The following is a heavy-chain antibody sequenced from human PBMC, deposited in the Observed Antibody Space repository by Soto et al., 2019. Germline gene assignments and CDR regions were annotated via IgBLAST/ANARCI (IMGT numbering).Heavy chain of an antibody. Sequence: GESLKISCAASGFTFSSYGMHWVRQAPGKGLEWVAVIWYDGSNKYYADSVKGRFTISRDNSKNTLYLQMNSLRAEDTAVYYCARDHSSSSYYFDYWGQGTLVTVSS. CDR3: ARDHSSSSYYFDY. CDR2: IWYDGSNK. V-gene: IGHV3-33*01. D-gene: IGHD6-13*01. CDR1: GFTFSSYG. J-gene: IGHJ4*02.